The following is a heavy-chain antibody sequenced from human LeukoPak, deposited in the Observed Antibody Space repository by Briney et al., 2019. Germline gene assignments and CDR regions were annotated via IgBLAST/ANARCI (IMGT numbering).Heavy chain of an antibody. CDR3: AKRVSYSSSSVYFDS. CDR1: GFTFSTYG. V-gene: IGHV3-23*01. CDR2: ISDTGSKT. J-gene: IGHJ4*02. Sequence: GGSLRLSCAASGFTFSTYGMSWVRQAPGMRLEWVSGISDTGSKTYYAESVKGRFTISRDNSKNTLSLQMKSLRPEDTALYYCAKRVSYSSSSVYFDSWGQGTLVTVSS. D-gene: IGHD6-6*01.